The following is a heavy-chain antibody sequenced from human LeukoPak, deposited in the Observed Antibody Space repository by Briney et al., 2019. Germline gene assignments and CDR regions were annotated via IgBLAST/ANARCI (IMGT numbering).Heavy chain of an antibody. CDR2: IYYSGST. CDR1: GGSISSGGYY. D-gene: IGHD2-15*01. J-gene: IGHJ5*02. CDR3: ASCSGGSCSGWFDP. Sequence: PSQTLSLTCTVSGGSISSGGYYWSWIRQHPGKGLEWIGYIYYSGSTYYNPSLKSRVTISVDTSKNQFSLKLSSVTAADTTVYYCASCSGGSCSGWFDPWGQGTLVTVSS. V-gene: IGHV4-31*03.